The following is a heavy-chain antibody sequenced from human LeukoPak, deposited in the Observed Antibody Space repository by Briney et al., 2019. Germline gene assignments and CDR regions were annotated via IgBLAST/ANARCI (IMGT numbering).Heavy chain of an antibody. Sequence: GGSLRLSCEASGFIFSAYEMNWVRQAPGKGLEWVSYISSSGRTIYYADSVKGRFTISRDNAKNSLYLQMNSLRAEDTAVYYCAREASGYYSLDYWGQGTLVTVSS. D-gene: IGHD3-22*01. V-gene: IGHV3-48*03. CDR2: ISSSGRTI. J-gene: IGHJ4*02. CDR3: AREASGYYSLDY. CDR1: GFIFSAYE.